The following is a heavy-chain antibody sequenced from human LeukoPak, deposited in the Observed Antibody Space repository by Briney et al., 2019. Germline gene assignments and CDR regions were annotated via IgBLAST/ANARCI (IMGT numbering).Heavy chain of an antibody. J-gene: IGHJ4*02. Sequence: PSETLSLTCTVSGGSISSGSYYWSWIRQPAGKGLEWIGRIYTSGSTNYNPSLKSRVTISVDTSKNQFSLKLSSVTAADTAVYYCARGRATGIDYWGQGTLVTVSS. CDR2: IYTSGST. CDR3: ARGRATGIDY. V-gene: IGHV4-61*02. CDR1: GGSISSGSYY. D-gene: IGHD5-24*01.